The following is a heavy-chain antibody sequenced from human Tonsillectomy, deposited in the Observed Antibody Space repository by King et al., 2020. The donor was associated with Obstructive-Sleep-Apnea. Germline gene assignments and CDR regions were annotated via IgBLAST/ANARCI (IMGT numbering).Heavy chain of an antibody. V-gene: IGHV4-39*07. Sequence: QLQESGPGLVKPSETLSLTCSVSGASISSTSYCWGWIRQPPGKGLEWIGNIDYSGSTNYNPSLKNRITISVDTSKNQLSLRLRSVTAADTAVYFCTRMVTAAYYYYAVDVWGQGTTVTVSS. CDR2: IDYSGST. J-gene: IGHJ6*02. CDR3: TRMVTAAYYYYAVDV. D-gene: IGHD2-8*01. CDR1: GASISSTSYC.